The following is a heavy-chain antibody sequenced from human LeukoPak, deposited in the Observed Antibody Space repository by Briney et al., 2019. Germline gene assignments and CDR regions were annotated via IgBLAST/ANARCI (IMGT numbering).Heavy chain of an antibody. CDR1: AFTFSDYY. Sequence: PGGSLRLSCAASAFTFSDYYTSWIRQAPGKGREWVSSISSSSSYIYYADSVEGRFTISRDNAKNSLYLQMNRLRAEDTAVYYCAREASSDGWFDPWGQGTLVTVSS. V-gene: IGHV3-11*06. CDR2: ISSSSSYI. D-gene: IGHD6-6*01. J-gene: IGHJ5*02. CDR3: AREASSDGWFDP.